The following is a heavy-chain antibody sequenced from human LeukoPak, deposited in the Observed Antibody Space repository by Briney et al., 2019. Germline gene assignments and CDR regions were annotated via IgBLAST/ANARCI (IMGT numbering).Heavy chain of an antibody. CDR1: GDSINSGASC. CDR3: AVGETGTKVDY. V-gene: IGHV4-31*03. D-gene: IGHD3-10*01. Sequence: SETLSLTCTVSGDSINSGASCWNWIRQHPGEGLEWIGFICDSRNAHYRASLKSRASISLDTSENQFSLKLSSVTAADTAVYYCAVGETGTKVDYWGQGILVTVSS. J-gene: IGHJ4*02. CDR2: ICDSRNA.